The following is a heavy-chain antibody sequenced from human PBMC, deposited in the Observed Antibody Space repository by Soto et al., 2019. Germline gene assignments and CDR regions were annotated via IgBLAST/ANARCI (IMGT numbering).Heavy chain of an antibody. CDR3: ARYRYNGSIFAFDF. CDR1: GGTFSSYA. D-gene: IGHD3-10*01. V-gene: IGHV1-69*13. J-gene: IGHJ3*01. CDR2: PIPIFGTA. Sequence: SVKVSCKASGGTFSSYAISWVRQAPGQGLEWMGGPIPIFGTANYAQKFQGRVTITADESTSTAYMELSSLRSEDTAVYYCARYRYNGSIFAFDFWGQGTMVTVSS.